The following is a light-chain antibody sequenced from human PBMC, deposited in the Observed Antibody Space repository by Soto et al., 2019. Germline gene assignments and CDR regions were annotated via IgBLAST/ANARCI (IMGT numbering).Light chain of an antibody. Sequence: QSALTQPASVSGSPGQSITISCTGTSSDVGGYNYVSWYQQHPGKAPKLMIYEVCNRPSGVSNRFSGSKSGNTASLTISGLQAEDEADYYCAAWDDSLSGGVFGGGTKLTVL. CDR1: SSDVGGYNY. V-gene: IGLV2-14*01. CDR3: AAWDDSLSGGV. CDR2: EVC. J-gene: IGLJ2*01.